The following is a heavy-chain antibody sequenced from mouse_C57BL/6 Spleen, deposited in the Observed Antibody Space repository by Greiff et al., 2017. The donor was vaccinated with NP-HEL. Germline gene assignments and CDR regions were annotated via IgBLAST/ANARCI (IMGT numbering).Heavy chain of an antibody. J-gene: IGHJ4*01. CDR3: ARRTTVSYAMDY. D-gene: IGHD1-1*01. Sequence: EVQLVESGGGLVQPGGSLSLSCAASGFTFTDYYMSWVRQPPGKALEWLGFIRNKANGYTTEYSASVKGRFTISRDNSQSILYLQMNALRAEDSATYYSARRTTVSYAMDYWGQGTSVTVSS. V-gene: IGHV7-3*01. CDR1: GFTFTDYY. CDR2: IRNKANGYTT.